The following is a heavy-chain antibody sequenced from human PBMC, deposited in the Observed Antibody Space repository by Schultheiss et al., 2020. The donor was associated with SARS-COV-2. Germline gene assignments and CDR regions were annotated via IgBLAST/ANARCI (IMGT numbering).Heavy chain of an antibody. CDR3: ATSLAARGAFDI. CDR1: GFTVSSNY. J-gene: IGHJ3*02. D-gene: IGHD6-6*01. Sequence: GSLKISCAASGFTVSSNYMSWVRQAPGKGLEWVSSISSSSSYIYYADSVKGRFTISRDNAKNSLYLQMNSLRAEDTAVYYCATSLAARGAFDIWGQGTMVTVSS. V-gene: IGHV3-21*01. CDR2: ISSSSSYI.